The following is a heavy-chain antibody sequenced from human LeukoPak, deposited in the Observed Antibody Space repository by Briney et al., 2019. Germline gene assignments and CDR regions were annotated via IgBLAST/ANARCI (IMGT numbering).Heavy chain of an antibody. CDR3: AREDVDYDSSGYVY. CDR2: IYSGGST. J-gene: IGHJ4*02. Sequence: GGSLRLSCAASGFTVSSNYMSWVRQAPGKGLEWVSVIYSGGSTYYADSVKGRFTISRDNSKNTLYLQMNGLRAEDTAVYYCAREDVDYDSSGYVYWGQGTLVTVSS. D-gene: IGHD3-22*01. CDR1: GFTVSSNY. V-gene: IGHV3-53*01.